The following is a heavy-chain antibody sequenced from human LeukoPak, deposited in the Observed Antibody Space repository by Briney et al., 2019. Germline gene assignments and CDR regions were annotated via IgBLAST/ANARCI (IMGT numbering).Heavy chain of an antibody. J-gene: IGHJ6*02. CDR2: INHSGST. V-gene: IGHV4-30-2*01. CDR1: GGSISSGGYY. D-gene: IGHD2-2*01. CDR3: ARVGRSRNYYYYYGMDV. Sequence: SQTLSLTCTVSGGSISSGGYYWSWIRQPPGKGLEWIGEINHSGSTNYNPSLKSRVTISVDTSKNQFSLKLSSVTAADTAVYYCARVGRSRNYYYYYGMDVWGQGTTVTVS.